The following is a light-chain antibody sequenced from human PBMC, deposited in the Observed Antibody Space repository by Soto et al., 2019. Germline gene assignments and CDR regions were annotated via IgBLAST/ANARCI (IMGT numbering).Light chain of an antibody. CDR2: GAS. J-gene: IGKJ1*01. V-gene: IGKV3-20*01. CDR1: QSVSSSY. CDR3: QQYGSSPPWT. Sequence: EIVLAQSPGTLSLSPGERATLSCRASQSVSSSYLAWYQHKPGQAPRLLIYGASSRATGIPDRFSGSGSGTDFTLTISRLEPEDFPVYYCQQYGSSPPWTFGQGTKVEIK.